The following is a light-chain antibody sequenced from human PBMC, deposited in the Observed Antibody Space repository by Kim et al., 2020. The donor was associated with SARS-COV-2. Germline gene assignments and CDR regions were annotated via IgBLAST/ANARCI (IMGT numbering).Light chain of an antibody. Sequence: GKTLILTCTRSGGRIATDFMQWFQQRPGSSPTTVIYGDQQRPSGVPDRFSGSVDSSSNSASLTISGLKTEDGADYYCQSYDDNKWVFGGGTQLTVL. CDR1: GGRIATDF. V-gene: IGLV6-57*01. CDR2: GDQ. CDR3: QSYDDNKWV. J-gene: IGLJ2*01.